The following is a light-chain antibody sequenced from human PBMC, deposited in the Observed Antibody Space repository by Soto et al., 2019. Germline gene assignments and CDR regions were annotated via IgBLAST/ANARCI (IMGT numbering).Light chain of an antibody. V-gene: IGKV3-20*01. Sequence: EIVLTQSPGTLSLSPGERATLSCRASQSVSSSYLAWDQQKPGQAPRLLIYGASSRATGITDRFSGSGSGTDFTLTISRLEPEDFAVYYCQQYGSSRTFGQGTKVDIK. CDR3: QQYGSSRT. CDR1: QSVSSSY. J-gene: IGKJ1*01. CDR2: GAS.